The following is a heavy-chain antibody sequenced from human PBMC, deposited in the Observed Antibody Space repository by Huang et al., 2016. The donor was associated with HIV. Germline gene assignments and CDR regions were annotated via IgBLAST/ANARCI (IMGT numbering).Heavy chain of an antibody. CDR2: IYADGST. V-gene: IGHV3-53*01. D-gene: IGHD3-16*01. CDR3: ARRGDWAAFDI. Sequence: APGKGLEWVSIIYADGSTFYTDSVRGRFTISRDNSNNTLYIQMNSLRPEDTAVYYCARRGDWAAFDIWGQGTMVTVFS. J-gene: IGHJ3*02.